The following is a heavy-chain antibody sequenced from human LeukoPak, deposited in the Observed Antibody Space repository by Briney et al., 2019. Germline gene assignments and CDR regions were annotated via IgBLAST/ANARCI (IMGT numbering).Heavy chain of an antibody. J-gene: IGHJ4*02. CDR3: ARDGFSGSVVVVAADPPFDY. V-gene: IGHV3-21*01. CDR1: GFTFSSYS. D-gene: IGHD2-15*01. CDR2: ISSSSNYI. Sequence: GGSLRLSCAASGFTFSSYSMTWVRQAPGKGLEWVSSISSSSNYIYYADSVKGRFTISRDNAKNSLYLQMNSLRAEDTAVYYCARDGFSGSVVVVAADPPFDYWGQGTLVTVSS.